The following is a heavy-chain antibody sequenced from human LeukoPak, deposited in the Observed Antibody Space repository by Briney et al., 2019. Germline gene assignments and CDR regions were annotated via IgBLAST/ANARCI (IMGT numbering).Heavy chain of an antibody. CDR2: ISSTGSTV. CDR3: ARDRWFGESLPAHFDY. J-gene: IGHJ4*02. Sequence: GGSLRLSCAVSGLTFSSYSMSWVRQAPGKGLEGISYISSTGSTVYYADSVEGRFTISRDNAQNSLYLQMNNLRAEDTAVYYCARDRWFGESLPAHFDYWAREPWSPSLQ. CDR1: GLTFSSYS. V-gene: IGHV3-48*01. D-gene: IGHD3-10*01.